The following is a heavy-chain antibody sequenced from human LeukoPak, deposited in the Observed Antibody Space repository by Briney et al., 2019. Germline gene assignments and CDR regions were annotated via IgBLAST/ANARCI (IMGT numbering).Heavy chain of an antibody. V-gene: IGHV4-59*08. Sequence: PETLSLTCTVSGGSISGYYWSWIRQTPGKGLEWIGYLRYSGSSNYNPSLKSRVTTSVDTSGNQFSLKLSSVTAADTAVYYCARHAGFYTSWYDYWGQGTLVTVSS. CDR1: GGSISGYY. J-gene: IGHJ4*02. CDR3: ARHAGFYTSWYDY. D-gene: IGHD6-13*01. CDR2: LRYSGSS.